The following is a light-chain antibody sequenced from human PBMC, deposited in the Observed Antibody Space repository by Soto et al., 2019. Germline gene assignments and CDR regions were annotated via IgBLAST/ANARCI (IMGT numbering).Light chain of an antibody. CDR1: QSVSSSY. J-gene: IGKJ1*01. CDR3: QHYGSSPLT. CDR2: GAS. Sequence: EIVLTQSPGTLSLSPGERATLSCRASQSVSSSYLVWYQQKPGQAPRLLIYGASSRATGIPDRFSGSGSGTDFTLTISSLEPEDFAVYYCQHYGSSPLTFGQGTKVEIK. V-gene: IGKV3-20*01.